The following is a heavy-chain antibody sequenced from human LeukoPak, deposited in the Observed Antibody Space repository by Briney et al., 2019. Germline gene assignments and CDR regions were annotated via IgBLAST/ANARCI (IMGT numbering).Heavy chain of an antibody. CDR3: ARQRYSNYWFDP. J-gene: IGHJ5*02. Sequence: SQTLSLTCTVSGGSISSYYWSWIRQPPGKGLEWIGYIYYSGSTNYNPSLKSRVTISVDTSKNQFSLKLGSVTAADTAVYYCARQRYSNYWFDPWGQGTLVTVSS. D-gene: IGHD4-11*01. CDR2: IYYSGST. V-gene: IGHV4-59*08. CDR1: GGSISSYY.